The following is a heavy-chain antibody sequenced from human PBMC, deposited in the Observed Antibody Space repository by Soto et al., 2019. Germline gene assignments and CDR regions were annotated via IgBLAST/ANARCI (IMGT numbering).Heavy chain of an antibody. J-gene: IGHJ6*02. V-gene: IGHV3-48*02. Sequence: EVQLVESGGGLVQPGGSLRLSCAASGVTFSLYSMSWVRQAPGKGLEWVSYISRSSTGIHYADSVKGRFTISRDDATNSMHLQMNSLIDGDTAVYYCAREVTWGFDVWGQGTTVSISS. CDR3: AREVTWGFDV. CDR1: GVTFSLYS. CDR2: ISRSSTGI. D-gene: IGHD7-27*01.